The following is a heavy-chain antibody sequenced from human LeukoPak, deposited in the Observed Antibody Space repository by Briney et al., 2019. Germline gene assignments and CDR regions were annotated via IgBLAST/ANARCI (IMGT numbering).Heavy chain of an antibody. D-gene: IGHD2-15*01. J-gene: IGHJ4*02. CDR2: INSDGSST. Sequence: GGSLRLSCAASGFTFSSYWMRWVRQAPGKGLVWVSRINSDGSSTSYADSVKGRFTISRDNAKNTLSLRMNSLRAEDTAVYYCARSPGYCSGGSCIYFDYWGQGTLVTVSS. CDR3: ARSPGYCSGGSCIYFDY. V-gene: IGHV3-74*01. CDR1: GFTFSSYW.